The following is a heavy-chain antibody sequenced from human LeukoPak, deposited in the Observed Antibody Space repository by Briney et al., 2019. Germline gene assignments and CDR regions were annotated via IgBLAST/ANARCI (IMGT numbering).Heavy chain of an antibody. D-gene: IGHD2-8*01. CDR2: ISGPGGST. CDR1: RFTFSTYA. CDR3: AKKWDYFDY. V-gene: IGHV3-23*01. J-gene: IGHJ4*02. Sequence: GASLRLSCAASRFTFSTYAMSWVRQAPGKGLEWVSAISGPGGSTYYADSVKGRFTISRDNSKNTLYLQMNSLRAEDTAVYYCAKKWDYFDYWGQGTLVTISS.